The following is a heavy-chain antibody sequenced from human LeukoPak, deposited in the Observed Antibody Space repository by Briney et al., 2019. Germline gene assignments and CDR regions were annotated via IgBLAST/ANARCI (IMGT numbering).Heavy chain of an antibody. V-gene: IGHV3-23*01. CDR2: VNGGGSST. Sequence: PGGSLRLSCATSGFTFSSYAMSWVRQAPGKGLEWVSAVNGGGSSTYYADSVKGRFTISRDNSKNTLYLQINSLRAEDTAIYYCAKDFARYSSSWNPPLDYWGQGTLVTVSS. CDR1: GFTFSSYA. CDR3: AKDFARYSSSWNPPLDY. J-gene: IGHJ4*02. D-gene: IGHD6-13*01.